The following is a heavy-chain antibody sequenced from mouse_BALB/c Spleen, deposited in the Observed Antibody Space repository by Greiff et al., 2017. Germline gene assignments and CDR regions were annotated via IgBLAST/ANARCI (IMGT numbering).Heavy chain of an antibody. J-gene: IGHJ2*01. CDR2: INPYNGAT. CDR1: GYSFTGYY. CDR3: ARQYYDYYFDY. V-gene: IGHV1-31*01. Sequence: VQLQQSGPELVKPGASVKISCKASGYSFTGYYMHWVKQSHVKSLEWIGRINPYNGATSYNQNFKDKASLTVDKSSSTAYMELHSLTSEDSAVYYCARQYYDYYFDYWGQGTTLTVSS. D-gene: IGHD2-4*01.